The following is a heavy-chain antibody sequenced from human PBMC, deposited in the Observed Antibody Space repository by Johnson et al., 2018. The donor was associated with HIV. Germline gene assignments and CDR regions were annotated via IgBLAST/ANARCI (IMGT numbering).Heavy chain of an antibody. CDR1: GFTFSTYT. CDR3: AKLRAVIITTDAFDI. V-gene: IGHV3-30-3*02. Sequence: QVQLVESGGGVVQPGRSLRLSCAASGFTFSTYTMHWVRQAPGKGLEWVTVISYDGSNKYYADSVKGRFAISRDNSKNTLYLQMNSLRAEDTALYYCAKLRAVIITTDAFDIWGQGTMVTVSS. J-gene: IGHJ3*02. D-gene: IGHD3-22*01. CDR2: ISYDGSNK.